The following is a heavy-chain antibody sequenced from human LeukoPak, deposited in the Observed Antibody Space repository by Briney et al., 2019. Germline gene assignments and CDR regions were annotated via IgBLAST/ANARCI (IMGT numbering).Heavy chain of an antibody. J-gene: IGHJ4*02. V-gene: IGHV1-46*01. CDR1: GYTFSSYY. CDR2: INPSGGST. CDR3: AREGTAGFDY. Sequence: GASVEVSCKASGYTFSSYYMHWVRQAPGQGLEWMGIINPSGGSTSYAQKFQGRVTMTRETSTRTVYMGLSSLRSEDTAVYYCAREGTAGFDYWGQGTLVTVSS. D-gene: IGHD2-21*02.